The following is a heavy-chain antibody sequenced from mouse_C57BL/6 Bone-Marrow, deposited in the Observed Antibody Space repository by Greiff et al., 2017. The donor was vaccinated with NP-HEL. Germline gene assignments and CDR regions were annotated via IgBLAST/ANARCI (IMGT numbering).Heavy chain of an antibody. V-gene: IGHV1-81*01. Sequence: VQLQQSGAELARPGASVKLSCKASGYTFTSYGISWVKQRTGQGLEWIGEIYPRSGNTYYNEKFKGKATLTADKSSSTAYMELRSLTSEDSAVYFCARRWLLRPFAYWGQGTLVTVSA. CDR3: ARRWLLRPFAY. CDR1: GYTFTSYG. CDR2: IYPRSGNT. J-gene: IGHJ3*01. D-gene: IGHD2-3*01.